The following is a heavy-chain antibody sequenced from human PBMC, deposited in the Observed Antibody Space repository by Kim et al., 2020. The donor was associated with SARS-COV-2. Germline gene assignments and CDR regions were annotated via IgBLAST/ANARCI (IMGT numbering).Heavy chain of an antibody. V-gene: IGHV3-74*01. Sequence: STTNYADSVKGRFTLSRDNAENTLYLQMSSLRAEDTAVYYCARLDGGFDIWGQGSLVTVSS. CDR2: STT. D-gene: IGHD4-17*01. J-gene: IGHJ5*02. CDR3: ARLDGGFDI.